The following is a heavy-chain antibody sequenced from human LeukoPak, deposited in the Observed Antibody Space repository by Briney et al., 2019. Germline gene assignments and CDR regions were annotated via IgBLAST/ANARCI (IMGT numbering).Heavy chain of an antibody. CDR3: ARGPLYEYHSGTLVN. V-gene: IGHV4-59*01. J-gene: IGHJ4*02. D-gene: IGHD3-10*01. CDR1: GGSITTFF. CDR2: IYYTGNT. Sequence: SETLSLTCSVSGGSITTFFWNWIRQPPGKGLEWIGSIYYTGNTHYNSSLKSRVTVSQDTSRNRVSLKLTSVTAADTAVYYCARGPLYEYHSGTLVNWGQGTLVTVSS.